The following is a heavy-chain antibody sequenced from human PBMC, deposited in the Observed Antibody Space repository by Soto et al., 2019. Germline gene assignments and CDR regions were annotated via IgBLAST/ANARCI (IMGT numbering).Heavy chain of an antibody. D-gene: IGHD6-6*01. CDR2: ISSNGVGT. CDR3: ARRARPDFYSMDV. CDR1: GFTLSGYA. Sequence: EVQLAESGGGLAQPGGSLRLSCAASGFTLSGYAMDWVRQAPGKGLEYVSGISSNGVGTYYANSVQGRFTISRDNYKNPVYLQMGSLRPEDMAVYYCARRARPDFYSMDVWGKGTTVTVSS. J-gene: IGHJ6*03. V-gene: IGHV3-64*01.